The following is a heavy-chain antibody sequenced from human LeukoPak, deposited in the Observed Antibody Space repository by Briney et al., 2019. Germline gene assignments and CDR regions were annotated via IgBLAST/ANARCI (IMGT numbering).Heavy chain of an antibody. V-gene: IGHV3-74*01. J-gene: IGHJ4*02. CDR1: GFTSSSYW. Sequence: GGSLRLPCALSGFTSSSYWMHWVRQVPGKGLVWVSRINDDGTYTVYADSVKGRFTISRDNAKNTLYLQTNSLRGEDTAVYYCGREIQAPGKTLEYWGQGTLVTVSS. CDR3: GREIQAPGKTLEY. CDR2: INDDGTYT.